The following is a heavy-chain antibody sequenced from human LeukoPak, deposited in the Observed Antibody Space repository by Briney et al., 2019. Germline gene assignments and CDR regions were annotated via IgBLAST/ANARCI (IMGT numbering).Heavy chain of an antibody. CDR1: GYTFTSYY. CDR3: AKDQGIAVTGVSDY. J-gene: IGHJ4*02. Sequence: GASVKVSCKASGYTFTSYYMHWVRQAPGQGLEWMGIINPSGGSTSYAQKFQGRVTMTRDMSTSTVYMELSSLRDEDTAVYYCAKDQGIAVTGVSDYWGQGTLVTVSS. D-gene: IGHD6-19*01. V-gene: IGHV1-46*01. CDR2: INPSGGST.